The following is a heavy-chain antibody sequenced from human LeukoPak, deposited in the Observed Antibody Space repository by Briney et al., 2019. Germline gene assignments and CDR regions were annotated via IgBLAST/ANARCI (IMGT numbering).Heavy chain of an antibody. CDR2: INPNSDGT. V-gene: IGHV1-2*02. D-gene: IGHD4-17*01. CDR1: GYTFADYY. CDR3: ARGVYGDYLSCMAL. Sequence: ASVKVSCKASGYTFADYYIHWVRQAPGQGLDWMGWINPNSDGTNYAPKFQGRVIMTTDTSIGTAYMELSSLRSDDTAVYYCARGVYGDYLSCMALWGQGTAVTVS. J-gene: IGHJ6*02.